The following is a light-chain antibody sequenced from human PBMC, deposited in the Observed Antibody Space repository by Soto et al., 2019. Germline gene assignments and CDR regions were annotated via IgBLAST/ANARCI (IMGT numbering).Light chain of an antibody. CDR1: RSNIGSNA. CDR3: AVWDDSLNGFFV. J-gene: IGLJ1*01. CDR2: SND. V-gene: IGLV1-44*01. Sequence: QSVLTQPPSASGTPGQRVTIFCSGSRSNIGSNAVNWYQQLPGTAPKLLIYSNDQRPSGVPDRFSGSKSGTSASLAISGLLSEDEADYYCAVWDDSLNGFFVFGTGTKVTVL.